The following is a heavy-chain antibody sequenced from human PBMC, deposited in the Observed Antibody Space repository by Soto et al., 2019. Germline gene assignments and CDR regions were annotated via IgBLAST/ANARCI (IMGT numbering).Heavy chain of an antibody. V-gene: IGHV1-18*01. CDR1: GYTFTSYG. D-gene: IGHD3-3*01. Sequence: ASVKVSCKASGYTFTSYGMSWVRQAPGQGLEWMGWISAYNGNTNYAQKLQGRVTMTTDTSTSTAYMELRSLRSDDTAVYYCARDSYDFWSGYYLWAASGFDYWGQGTLVTVSS. J-gene: IGHJ4*02. CDR3: ARDSYDFWSGYYLWAASGFDY. CDR2: ISAYNGNT.